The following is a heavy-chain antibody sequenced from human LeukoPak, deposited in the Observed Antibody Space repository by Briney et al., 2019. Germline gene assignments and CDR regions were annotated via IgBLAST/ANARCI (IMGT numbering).Heavy chain of an antibody. V-gene: IGHV4-30-4*01. J-gene: IGHJ5*02. D-gene: IGHD3-10*01. CDR1: GASISSGDYH. CDR2: IHDSGST. CDR3: ARGFGAGNYYYGWFDP. Sequence: PSETLSLTCTVSGASISSGDYHWNWIRQPPGKGLEWIGFIHDSGSTYYNPSLKSRVSISRDMSKNQLSLMLSSVTAAGTAVYYCARGFGAGNYYYGWFDPWGQGTLVSVSS.